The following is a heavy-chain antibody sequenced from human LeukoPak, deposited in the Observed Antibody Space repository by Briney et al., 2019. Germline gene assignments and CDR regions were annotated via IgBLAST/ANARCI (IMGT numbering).Heavy chain of an antibody. Sequence: GRSLRLSCAASGFTFDDYAMHGVRQAPGKGLEWVSSISWNSGSIGYADSVKGRFTISRDNAKNSLYLQMNSLRAEDMALYYCAKDTGGKLDYWGQGTLVTVSS. D-gene: IGHD4-23*01. CDR3: AKDTGGKLDY. V-gene: IGHV3-9*03. CDR2: ISWNSGSI. J-gene: IGHJ4*02. CDR1: GFTFDDYA.